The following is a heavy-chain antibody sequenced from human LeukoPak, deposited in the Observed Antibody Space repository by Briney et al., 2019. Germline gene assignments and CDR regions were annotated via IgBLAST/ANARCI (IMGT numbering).Heavy chain of an antibody. J-gene: IGHJ4*02. V-gene: IGHV3-21*01. CDR3: ARAVDYGDFWSGPGGY. CDR2: ISSSSSYI. Sequence: GGSLRLSCAASGFTFSSYSMNWVRQAPGKGLEWVSSISSSSSYIYYADSVKGRFTISRDNGKNSLYLQMNSLRAEDTAVYYCARAVDYGDFWSGPGGYWGQGTLVTVSS. D-gene: IGHD4-17*01. CDR1: GFTFSSYS.